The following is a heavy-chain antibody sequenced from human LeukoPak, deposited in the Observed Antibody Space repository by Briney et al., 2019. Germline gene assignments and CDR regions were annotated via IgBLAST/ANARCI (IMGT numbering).Heavy chain of an antibody. CDR1: GYTFTNHA. D-gene: IGHD2-15*01. V-gene: IGHV1-3*01. J-gene: IGHJ4*02. CDR2: IDAANGNT. Sequence: ASVKVSCTASGYTFTNHAMHWVRQAPGQGLEWMGWIDAANGNTKYSQKFQGRVTITRDTSVSIVYMELSSLRSEDTAVYYCAKADPQVGGAYDYWGQGTLVTVSS. CDR3: AKADPQVGGAYDY.